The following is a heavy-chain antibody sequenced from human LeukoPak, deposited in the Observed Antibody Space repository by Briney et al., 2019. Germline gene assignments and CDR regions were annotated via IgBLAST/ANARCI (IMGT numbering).Heavy chain of an antibody. V-gene: IGHV3-21*01. CDR2: ISSSSSYI. CDR1: GFTFSSYT. CDR3: ARVIVGTTDDYFDY. D-gene: IGHD1-26*01. J-gene: IGHJ4*02. Sequence: PGGSLRLSCAASGFTFSSYTMNWVRQAPGKGLEWVSSISSSSSYIYYADSVKGRFTISRDNAKNSLYLQMNSLRAEDTAVYYCARVIVGTTDDYFDYWGQGTLVAVSS.